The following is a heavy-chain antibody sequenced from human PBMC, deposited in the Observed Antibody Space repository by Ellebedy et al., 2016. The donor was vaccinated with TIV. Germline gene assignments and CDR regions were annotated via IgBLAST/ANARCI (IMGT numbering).Heavy chain of an antibody. CDR3: ARGAGIGDYYYGMDV. CDR1: GYTCTSYG. Sequence: AASVKVSCKASGYTCTSYGISWVRQPPGQGLEWMGWISAYNGNTNYAQKLQGRVTMTTDTSTSTAYMELRSLRSDDTAVYYCARGAGIGDYYYGMDVWGQGTTVTVSS. CDR2: ISAYNGNT. D-gene: IGHD1-14*01. J-gene: IGHJ6*02. V-gene: IGHV1-18*01.